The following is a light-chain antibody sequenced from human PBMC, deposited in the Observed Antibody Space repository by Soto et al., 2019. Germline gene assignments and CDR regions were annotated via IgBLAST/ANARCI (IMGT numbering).Light chain of an antibody. Sequence: EIVMTQSPATLSVSPGERATLSCRASQSVNSNLAWYQQKPGQAPRLLIYGASTRATGIPARFSGSGSGTEFTLTISSLQSEDLAVYYCQQYKNWRTFDQGTKLEIK. J-gene: IGKJ2*01. CDR2: GAS. CDR3: QQYKNWRT. CDR1: QSVNSN. V-gene: IGKV3-15*01.